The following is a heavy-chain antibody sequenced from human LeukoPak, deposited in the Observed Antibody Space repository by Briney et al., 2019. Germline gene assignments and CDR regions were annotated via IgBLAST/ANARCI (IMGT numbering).Heavy chain of an antibody. D-gene: IGHD1-14*01. CDR3: ARRPGN. V-gene: IGHV3-53*01. CDR1: GCAVGSKY. Sequence: PGGSLRLSCVASGCAVGSKYMSWVRQAPGKGLEWVSLIYSGGAIRYADSMKGRFTISRDSSKNTLFLQMNDLTVEDTARYYCARRPGNWGQGILVTVSS. J-gene: IGHJ4*02. CDR2: IYSGGAI.